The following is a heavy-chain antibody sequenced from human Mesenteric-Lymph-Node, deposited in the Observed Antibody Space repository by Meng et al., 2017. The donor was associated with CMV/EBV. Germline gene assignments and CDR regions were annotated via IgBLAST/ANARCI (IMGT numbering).Heavy chain of an antibody. CDR1: GGSFSGYY. CDR2: INHSGST. V-gene: IGHV4-34*01. Sequence: SETLSLTCAVYGGSFSGYYWSWIRQPPGKGLEWIGEINHSGSTNYNPSLKSRVTISVDTSKNQFSLKLSSVTAADTAVYYCARRPPYYDFWSGYYGWEDYYYGMDVWGQGTTVTVSS. D-gene: IGHD3-3*01. J-gene: IGHJ6*02. CDR3: ARRPPYYDFWSGYYGWEDYYYGMDV.